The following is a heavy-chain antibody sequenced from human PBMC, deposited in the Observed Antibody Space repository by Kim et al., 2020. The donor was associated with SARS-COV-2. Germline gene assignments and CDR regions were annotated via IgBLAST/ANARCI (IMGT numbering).Heavy chain of an antibody. J-gene: IGHJ4*02. D-gene: IGHD2-2*02. CDR1: GFTFGDYA. Sequence: GGSLRLSCAASGFTFGDYAMHWVRQAPGKGLEWVSGISCNSGSIAYADSVRGRFTISSDNAKNFLYLQMNSLRAKDTAVYYCAKGLYSSSTSCYIEYSYFDYWGQGTLVTVSS. V-gene: IGHV3-9*01. CDR3: AKGLYSSSTSCYIEYSYFDY. CDR2: ISCNSGSI.